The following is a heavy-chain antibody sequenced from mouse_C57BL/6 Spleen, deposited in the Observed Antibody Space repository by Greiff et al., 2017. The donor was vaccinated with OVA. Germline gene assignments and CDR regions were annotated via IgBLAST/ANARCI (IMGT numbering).Heavy chain of an antibody. CDR2: IDPSDSYT. Sequence: QVQLQQSGAELVMPGASVKLSCKASGYTFTSYWMHWVKQRPGQGLEWIGEIDPSDSYTNYNQKFKGKSTLTVDKSSSTAYMQLSSLTSEDSAVYYCARWDGYSYFDYWGQGTTLTVSS. J-gene: IGHJ2*01. CDR3: ARWDGYSYFDY. D-gene: IGHD2-3*01. CDR1: GYTFTSYW. V-gene: IGHV1-69*01.